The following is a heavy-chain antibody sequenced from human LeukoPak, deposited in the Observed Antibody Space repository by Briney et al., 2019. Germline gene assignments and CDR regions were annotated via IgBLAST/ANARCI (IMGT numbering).Heavy chain of an antibody. CDR1: GYTFTGYY. CDR3: ARVTYYYYYMDV. J-gene: IGHJ6*03. V-gene: IGHV1-2*02. Sequence: ASVKVSCTASGYTFTGYYMHWVRQAPGQGLGWTGWINPNSGGTNYAQKFQGRVTMTRDTSISTAYMELSRLRSDDTAVYYCARVTYYYYYMDVWGKGTTVTVSS. CDR2: INPNSGGT.